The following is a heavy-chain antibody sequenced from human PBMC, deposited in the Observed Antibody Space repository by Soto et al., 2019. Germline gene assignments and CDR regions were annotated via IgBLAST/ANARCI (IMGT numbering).Heavy chain of an antibody. CDR1: GFSLSTGGMG. V-gene: IGHV2-5*02. J-gene: IGHJ6*02. CDR2: IYWDGDR. D-gene: IGHD2-21*02. CDR3: VHSRCGGDCLQSYSSHYYYGMDI. Sequence: QITLKESGPTLVKPTQTLTLTCTFSGFSLSTGGMGVGWIRQPPGKALEWLALIYWDGDRRYRPSLMSRLTIAKDTSKNQVVLTMTNMDPVDTATYYRVHSRCGGDCLQSYSSHYYYGMDIWGQGTTVTVSS.